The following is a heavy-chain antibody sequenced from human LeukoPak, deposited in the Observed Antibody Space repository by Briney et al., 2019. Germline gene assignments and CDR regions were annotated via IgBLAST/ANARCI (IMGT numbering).Heavy chain of an antibody. Sequence: PGRSLRLSCAASGFNFSHYPMHWVRQAPGKGLEWVAVISYTGGTKYYAASVKGRLTISTDDSKSTLYLEMNSLRPEETATYDCARDPQRGPPDYFDHWGQGTLVTVSS. J-gene: IGHJ4*02. V-gene: IGHV3-30-3*01. CDR3: ARDPQRGPPDYFDH. CDR1: GFNFSHYP. D-gene: IGHD6-25*01. CDR2: ISYTGGTK.